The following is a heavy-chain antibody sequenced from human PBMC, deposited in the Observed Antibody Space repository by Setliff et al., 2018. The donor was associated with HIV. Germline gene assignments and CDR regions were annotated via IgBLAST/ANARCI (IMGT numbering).Heavy chain of an antibody. V-gene: IGHV4-31*03. CDR3: ARVKIVDTATITGLFYYHYIDV. J-gene: IGHJ6*03. CDR1: GDSVSSGSYY. D-gene: IGHD5-18*01. CDR2: ISYRGTA. Sequence: SETLSLTCTVSGDSVSSGSYYWSWIRQLPGKGLEYIGYISYRGTAYYNPSLKNRVTISLDKSENQFSLRLSSVAAADTAVYYCARVKIVDTATITGLFYYHYIDVWGKGTTVTVSS.